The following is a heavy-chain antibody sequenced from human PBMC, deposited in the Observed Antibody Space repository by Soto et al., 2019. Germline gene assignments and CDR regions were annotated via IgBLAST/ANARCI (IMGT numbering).Heavy chain of an antibody. D-gene: IGHD3-22*01. J-gene: IGHJ3*02. CDR2: ISYDGSNK. Sequence: QVQLVESGGGVVQPGRSLRLSCAASGFTFSSYAMHWVRQAPGKGLAWVAVISYDGSNKYYADSVKGRFTISRDNSKNTLYLQMNSLRAEDTAVYYCARDKRNTMIVVVITNAFDIWGQGTMVTVSS. CDR1: GFTFSSYA. V-gene: IGHV3-30-3*01. CDR3: ARDKRNTMIVVVITNAFDI.